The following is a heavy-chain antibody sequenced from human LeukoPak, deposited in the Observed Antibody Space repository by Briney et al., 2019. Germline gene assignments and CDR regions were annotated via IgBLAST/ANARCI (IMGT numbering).Heavy chain of an antibody. D-gene: IGHD2-2*02. CDR1: GYTFTGYY. J-gene: IGHJ6*02. Sequence: ASVKVSCKASGYTFTGYYMHWVRQAPGQGLEWMGWINPNSGGTNYAQKLQGRVTMTTDTSTSTAYMELRSLRSDDTAVYYCARLTVPAAIRYYYYGMDVWGQGTTVTVSS. CDR3: ARLTVPAAIRYYYYGMDV. CDR2: INPNSGGT. V-gene: IGHV1-2*02.